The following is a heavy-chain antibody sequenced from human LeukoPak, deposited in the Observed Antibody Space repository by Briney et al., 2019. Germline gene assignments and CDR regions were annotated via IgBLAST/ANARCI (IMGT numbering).Heavy chain of an antibody. V-gene: IGHV4-38-2*01. Sequence: SETLSLTCAVSGYSISSGYYWGWLRQPPGKGLEWIGSIYHSGSIYYNPSLKNRVTISVDTSKNQFSLKLSSVTAADTAVYYCARGYYDSSGYYWNYFDYWGQGTLVTVSS. CDR3: ARGYYDSSGYYWNYFDY. J-gene: IGHJ4*02. CDR1: GYSISSGYY. D-gene: IGHD3-22*01. CDR2: IYHSGSI.